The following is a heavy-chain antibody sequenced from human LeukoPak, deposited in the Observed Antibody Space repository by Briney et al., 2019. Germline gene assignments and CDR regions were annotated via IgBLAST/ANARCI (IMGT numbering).Heavy chain of an antibody. D-gene: IGHD4-17*01. CDR2: ISSSSSTI. J-gene: IGHJ4*02. CDR3: ARDQDYGVIDY. V-gene: IGHV3-48*01. Sequence: GGSLRLSCAASGFTFSSYSMNWVRQAPGKGLEWVSYISSSSSTIYYADSVKGRFTISRDNAKSSLYLQMNSLRAEDTAVYYCARDQDYGVIDYWGQGTLVTVSS. CDR1: GFTFSSYS.